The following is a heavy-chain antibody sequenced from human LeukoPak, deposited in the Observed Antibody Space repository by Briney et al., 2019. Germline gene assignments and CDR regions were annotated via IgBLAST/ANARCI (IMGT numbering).Heavy chain of an antibody. CDR2: TYYSGST. J-gene: IGHJ4*02. D-gene: IGHD5-12*01. CDR1: GGSISSSNFY. CDR3: ARGRQQWLRFDY. V-gene: IGHV4-39*07. Sequence: SETLSLTCTVSGGSISSSNFYWGWIRQPPGNGLEWIGSTYYSGSTYYNPSLKSRVTISVDTSKNQFSLKLSSVTAADTAVYYCARGRQQWLRFDYWGQGTLVTVSS.